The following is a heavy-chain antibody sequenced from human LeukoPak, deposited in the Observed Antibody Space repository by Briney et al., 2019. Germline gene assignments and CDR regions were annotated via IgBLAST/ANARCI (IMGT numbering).Heavy chain of an antibody. Sequence: PGGSLRLSCAASGFTFSIYSMNWVRQAPGKGPEWVSYISSSGRYIDYADSVKGRFTFSRDNAKNSLFLQMNSLTAEDTALYYCARAGDPDYWGQGTLVTVSS. J-gene: IGHJ4*02. CDR3: ARAGDPDY. V-gene: IGHV3-21*01. CDR1: GFTFSIYS. CDR2: ISSSGRYI. D-gene: IGHD3-10*01.